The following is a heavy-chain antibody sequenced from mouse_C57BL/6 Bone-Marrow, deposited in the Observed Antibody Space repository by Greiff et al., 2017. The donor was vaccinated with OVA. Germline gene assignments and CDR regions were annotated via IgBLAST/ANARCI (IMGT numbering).Heavy chain of an antibody. Sequence: QVQLQQSGAELARPGASVKMSCKASGYTFTSYTMHWVKQRPGQGLEWIGYINPSSGYTKYKPKIKDKATLTTDKSSNTAYMQLSSLTSDDSAVSCYARWLPYYAMDYWGQGTSVTVSS. CDR1: GYTFTSYT. CDR3: ARWLPYYAMDY. V-gene: IGHV1-4*01. CDR2: INPSSGYT. D-gene: IGHD2-2*01. J-gene: IGHJ4*01.